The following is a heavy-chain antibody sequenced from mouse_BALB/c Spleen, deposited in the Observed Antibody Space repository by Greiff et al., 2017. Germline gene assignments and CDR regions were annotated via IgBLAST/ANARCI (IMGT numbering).Heavy chain of an antibody. Sequence: VKLKESGPGLVAPSQSLSITCTVSGFSLTSYGVHWVRQPPGKGLEWLGVIWAGGSTNYNSALMSRLSISKDNSKSQVFLKMNSLQTDDTAMYYCASPSTMITTWFAYWGQGTLVTVSA. D-gene: IGHD2-4*01. CDR2: IWAGGST. V-gene: IGHV2-9*02. CDR3: ASPSTMITTWFAY. J-gene: IGHJ3*01. CDR1: GFSLTSYG.